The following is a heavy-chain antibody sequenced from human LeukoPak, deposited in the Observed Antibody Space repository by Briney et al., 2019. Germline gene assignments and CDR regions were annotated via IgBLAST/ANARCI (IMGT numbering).Heavy chain of an antibody. V-gene: IGHV4-4*07. Sequence: PSETLSLTCTVSGGSISGYYWSWIRQSAGQGLEWIGRVYSSGDTIYNSSLESRVTMSVDTPKNQLSLKLRPVTAADTAVYYCARAAGAAGGQYFDFWGQGALVTVSS. CDR2: VYSSGDT. J-gene: IGHJ4*02. CDR3: ARAAGAAGGQYFDF. D-gene: IGHD6-13*01. CDR1: GGSISGYY.